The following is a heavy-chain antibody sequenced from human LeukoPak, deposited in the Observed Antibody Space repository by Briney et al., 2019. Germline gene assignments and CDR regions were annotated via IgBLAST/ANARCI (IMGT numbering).Heavy chain of an antibody. CDR1: GFTFRSYG. V-gene: IGHV3-33*06. D-gene: IGHD2-2*01. Sequence: GGSLRLLCAASGFTFRSYGMHWVRQAPGKGLEWVAVIWYDGSNKYYADSVKGRFTISRDNSKNTLYLQMNSLRAEDTAVYYCAKDRGSSCTAVDYWGQGTLVTVSS. CDR3: AKDRGSSCTAVDY. J-gene: IGHJ4*02. CDR2: IWYDGSNK.